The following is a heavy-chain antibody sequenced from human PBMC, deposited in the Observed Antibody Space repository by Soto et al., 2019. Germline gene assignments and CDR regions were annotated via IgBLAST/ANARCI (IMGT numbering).Heavy chain of an antibody. CDR3: AKSRVFIGAIVTLLDS. CDR2: ISNNGDTA. CDR1: GFTLSSYA. J-gene: IGHJ4*02. Sequence: EVQLLESGGGLVQPGGSLTLSCATSGFTLSSYAMVWVRQAAEKGLEWVASISNNGDTAYYADSVKGRFTISRGNSENTLYLQMNGLRADDTALYFCAKSRVFIGAIVTLLDSWGQGTQVTVSS. V-gene: IGHV3-23*01. D-gene: IGHD3-16*02.